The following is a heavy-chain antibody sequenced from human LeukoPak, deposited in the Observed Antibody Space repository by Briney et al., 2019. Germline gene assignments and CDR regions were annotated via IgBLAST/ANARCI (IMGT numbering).Heavy chain of an antibody. CDR3: ARLYGTYPGWFDP. CDR1: GFTFSSYG. CDR2: IWYDGSNK. D-gene: IGHD4-17*01. J-gene: IGHJ5*02. V-gene: IGHV3-33*01. Sequence: GRSLRLSCAASGFTFSSYGMHWVRQAPGKGLEWVAVIWYDGSNKYYADSVKGRFTISRDNSKNTLYLQMNSLGAEDTAVYYCARLYGTYPGWFDPWGQGTLVTVSS.